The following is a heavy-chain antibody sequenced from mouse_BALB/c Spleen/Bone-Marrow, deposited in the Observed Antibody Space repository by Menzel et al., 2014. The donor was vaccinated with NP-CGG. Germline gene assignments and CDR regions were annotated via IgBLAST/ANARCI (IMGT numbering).Heavy chain of an antibody. V-gene: IGHV1S56*01. D-gene: IGHD1-1*01. Sequence: QVQLKESGPELVKPGASVGISCKASGYTFTSYYIHWVKRRPGQGLEWIGWIYPGNVNAKYNEKFKGKATLTADKSSSTAYMQLSRLTSEDSAVYFCARWGTAVVDAMDYWGQGTSVTVSS. CDR2: IYPGNVNA. CDR1: GYTFTSYY. J-gene: IGHJ4*01. CDR3: ARWGTAVVDAMDY.